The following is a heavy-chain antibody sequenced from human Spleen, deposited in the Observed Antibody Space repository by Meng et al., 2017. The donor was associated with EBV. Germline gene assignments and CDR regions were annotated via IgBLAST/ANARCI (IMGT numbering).Heavy chain of an antibody. CDR3: ARDEMTTGFDY. CDR2: INPITGDT. D-gene: IGHD4-17*01. J-gene: IGHJ4*02. V-gene: IGHV1-2*06. Sequence: QVHLVQSGAEVKKPGASVKVSCKASEYTFTGQYMHWVRQAPGQGLEWMGRINPITGDTDFEQKFQGRVTMTWDASISTAYMELSRLRSDDTALYYCARDEMTTGFDYWGQGSLVTVSS. CDR1: EYTFTGQY.